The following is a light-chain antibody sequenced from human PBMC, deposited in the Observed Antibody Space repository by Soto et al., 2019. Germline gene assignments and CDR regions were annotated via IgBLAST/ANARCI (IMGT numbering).Light chain of an antibody. CDR3: QQFHSNPPWT. V-gene: IGKV1-9*01. CDR2: AAS. CDR1: QAISTY. Sequence: IQLTQSPSSLSASVGDRVTLTCRASQAISTYLAWYQQKPGEAPKLLIYAASTLKSGVPSRFSGSGFGTDFTLTVSSLPPEDFATYSCQQFHSNPPWTFGQGTKVK. J-gene: IGKJ1*01.